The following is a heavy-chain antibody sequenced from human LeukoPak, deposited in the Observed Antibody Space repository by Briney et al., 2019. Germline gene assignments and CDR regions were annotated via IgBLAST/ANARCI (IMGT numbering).Heavy chain of an antibody. CDR2: IYSDGST. CDR3: TRDYAAAAGY. Sequence: GGSRRPSCSASGVTVRSIYMSWVRKAPGKGLEWVPVIYSDGSTYYIDSLMGRFTISRDNSKNTLYLQMNSLRAEDTAVYYCTRDYAAAAGYWGQGTLVTVSS. CDR1: GVTVRSIY. J-gene: IGHJ4*02. V-gene: IGHV3-66*01. D-gene: IGHD6-13*01.